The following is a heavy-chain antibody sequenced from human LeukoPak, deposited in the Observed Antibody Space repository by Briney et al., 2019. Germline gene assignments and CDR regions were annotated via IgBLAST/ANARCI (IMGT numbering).Heavy chain of an antibody. J-gene: IGHJ4*02. CDR1: GGSISSGDHY. V-gene: IGHV4-30-4*01. D-gene: IGHD3-10*01. CDR2: IYYSGST. CDR3: ARAQNYYGSGSYYFFFDY. Sequence: SETLSFTCTVSGGSISSGDHYWSWIRQPPGKGLEWIGYIYYSGSTYYNPSLKSRVTISVDTSKNQFSLKLSSVTAADTAVYYCARAQNYYGSGSYYFFFDYWGQGTLVTVSS.